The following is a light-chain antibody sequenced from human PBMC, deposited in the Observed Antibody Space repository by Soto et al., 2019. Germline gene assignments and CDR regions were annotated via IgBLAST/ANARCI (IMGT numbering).Light chain of an antibody. Sequence: QSALTQPASVSASPGQSITISCTGTSTDIGAYNYVSWYQQLPGEAPKLILYEVENRPSGISDRFSGSKSGNSASLTISGLQTEDEADYYCNSYTSTVTLVVFGGGTKLTVL. V-gene: IGLV2-14*03. J-gene: IGLJ2*01. CDR1: STDIGAYNY. CDR3: NSYTSTVTLVV. CDR2: EVE.